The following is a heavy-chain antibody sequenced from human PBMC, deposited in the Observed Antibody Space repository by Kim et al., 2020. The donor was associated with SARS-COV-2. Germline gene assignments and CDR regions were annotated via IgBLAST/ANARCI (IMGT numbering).Heavy chain of an antibody. Sequence: ASVKVSCKASGYTFTSYAMNWVRQAPGQGLEWMGWINTNTGNPTYAQGFTGRFVFSLDTSVSTAYLQISSLRAEDTAVYYCARDPGLLWFGELLDIYGMDVWGQGTTVTVSS. CDR3: ARDPGLLWFGELLDIYGMDV. D-gene: IGHD3-10*01. V-gene: IGHV7-4-1*02. CDR2: INTNTGNP. CDR1: GYTFTSYA. J-gene: IGHJ6*02.